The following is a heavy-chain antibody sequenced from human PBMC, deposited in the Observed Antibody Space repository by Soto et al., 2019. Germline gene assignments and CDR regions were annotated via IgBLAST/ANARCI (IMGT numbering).Heavy chain of an antibody. CDR2: IYYSGST. CDR1: GGSISSGGYY. D-gene: IGHD3-10*01. V-gene: IGHV4-31*03. Sequence: SETLSLTCTVSGGSISSGGYYWSWIRQHPGKGLEWIGYIYYSGSTYYNPSLKSRVTISVDTSKNQFSLKLSSVTAADTAVYYCARDRREVRGVITRSPNWFDPWGQGTLVTVSS. J-gene: IGHJ5*02. CDR3: ARDRREVRGVITRSPNWFDP.